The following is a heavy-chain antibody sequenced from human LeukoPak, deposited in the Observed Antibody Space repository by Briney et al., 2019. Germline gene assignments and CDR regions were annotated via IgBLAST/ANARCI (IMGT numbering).Heavy chain of an antibody. CDR3: AKDLSGPVLRYFDWFMGGFDY. Sequence: GGSLRLSCAASGFTFSSYGMHRVRQAPGKGLEWVAVISYDGSNKYYADSVKGRFTISRDNSKNTLYLQMNSLRAEDTAVYYCAKDLSGPVLRYFDWFMGGFDYWGQGTLVTVSS. J-gene: IGHJ4*02. V-gene: IGHV3-30*18. D-gene: IGHD3-9*01. CDR2: ISYDGSNK. CDR1: GFTFSSYG.